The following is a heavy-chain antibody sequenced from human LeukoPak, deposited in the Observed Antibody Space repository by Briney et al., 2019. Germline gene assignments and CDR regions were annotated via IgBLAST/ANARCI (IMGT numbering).Heavy chain of an antibody. CDR2: IYYSGST. D-gene: IGHD6-13*01. J-gene: IGHJ3*02. Sequence: SQTLSLTCTVSGGSISSGGYYWSWIRQPAGKGLEWIGYIYYSGSTNYNPSLKSRVTISVDTSKNQFSLKLSSVTAADTAVYYCATLSIAAAFGAFDIWGQGTMVTVSS. CDR3: ATLSIAAAFGAFDI. V-gene: IGHV4-61*09. CDR1: GGSISSGGYY.